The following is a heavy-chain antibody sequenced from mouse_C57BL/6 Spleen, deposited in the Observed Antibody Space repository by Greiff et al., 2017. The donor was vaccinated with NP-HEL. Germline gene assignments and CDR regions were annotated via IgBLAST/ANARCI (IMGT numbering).Heavy chain of an antibody. CDR2: ISDGGSYT. CDR3: ARDRQLHAMDY. D-gene: IGHD6-1*01. CDR1: GFTFSSYA. J-gene: IGHJ4*01. Sequence: DVQLVESGGGLVKPGGSLKLSCAASGFTFSSYAMSWVRQTPEKRLEWVATISDGGSYTYYPDNVKGRFTISRDNAKNNLYLQMSHLKSEDTAMYYCARDRQLHAMDYWGQGTSVTVSS. V-gene: IGHV5-4*01.